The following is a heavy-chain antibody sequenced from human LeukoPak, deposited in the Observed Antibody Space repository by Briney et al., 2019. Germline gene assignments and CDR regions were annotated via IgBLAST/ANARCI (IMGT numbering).Heavy chain of an antibody. CDR3: AKVGSTNGMDV. Sequence: GGSLRLSCAASGFTFSSYGMHWVRQAPGKGLEWVAVISYDGSNKYYADSVKGRFTISRDNSKNTLYLQMNSLRAEDTAVYYCAKVGSTNGMDVWGQGTTVTVSS. D-gene: IGHD1-26*01. CDR2: ISYDGSNK. J-gene: IGHJ6*02. CDR1: GFTFSSYG. V-gene: IGHV3-30*18.